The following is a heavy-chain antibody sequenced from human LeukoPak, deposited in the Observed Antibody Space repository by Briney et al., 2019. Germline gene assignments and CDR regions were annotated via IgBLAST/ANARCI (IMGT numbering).Heavy chain of an antibody. Sequence: SETLSRTCTVAGGSISSYYWSWIRQPPGKGLEWIGFIYYSGSTNYNPSLKSRVTISVDTSKNQFSLKLSSVTAADTAVYYCARELVAGTGAPSWFDPWGQGTLVTVSS. CDR1: GGSISSYY. V-gene: IGHV4-59*01. J-gene: IGHJ5*02. D-gene: IGHD6-19*01. CDR2: IYYSGST. CDR3: ARELVAGTGAPSWFDP.